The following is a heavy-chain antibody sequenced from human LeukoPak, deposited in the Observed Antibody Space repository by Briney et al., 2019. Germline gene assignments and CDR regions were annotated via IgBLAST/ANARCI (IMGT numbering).Heavy chain of an antibody. V-gene: IGHV1-2*02. Sequence: ASVKVSCKTSGYTFTGYYMHWVRQAPGQGLEWMGWINPNSGGTNYAQKFQGRVTMTRDTSISTAYMELSRLRSDDTAVYYCARFSYYYDSSGYYTPYYFDYWGQGTLVTVSS. CDR3: ARFSYYYDSSGYYTPYYFDY. CDR2: INPNSGGT. J-gene: IGHJ4*02. D-gene: IGHD3-22*01. CDR1: GYTFTGYY.